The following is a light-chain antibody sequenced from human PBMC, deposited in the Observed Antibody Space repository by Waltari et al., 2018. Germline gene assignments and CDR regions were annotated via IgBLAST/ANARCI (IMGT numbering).Light chain of an antibody. Sequence: ENVLMQSPDTLSLSPGERATLYCRASQTVSKDYLSWYQQKPGQPPRLLIYGVSNRATGIPDRFSGSGSGTDFTLTINRLEPEDFAVYYCQQYDRSPRTFGQGTQVDIK. CDR1: QTVSKDY. J-gene: IGKJ1*01. CDR3: QQYDRSPRT. V-gene: IGKV3-20*01. CDR2: GVS.